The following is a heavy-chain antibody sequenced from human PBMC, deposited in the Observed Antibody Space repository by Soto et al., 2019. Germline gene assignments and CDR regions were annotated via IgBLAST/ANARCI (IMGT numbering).Heavy chain of an antibody. CDR3: ARDSTRCLQLGDAFDI. D-gene: IGHD2-2*01. V-gene: IGHV3-33*01. Sequence: GGSLRLSCAASGFTFSSYGMHWVRQAPGKGLEWVAVIWYDGSNKYYADSVKGRFTISRDNSKNTLYLQMNSLRAEDTAVYYCARDSTRCLQLGDAFDIWGQGTMVTVSS. CDR2: IWYDGSNK. J-gene: IGHJ3*02. CDR1: GFTFSSYG.